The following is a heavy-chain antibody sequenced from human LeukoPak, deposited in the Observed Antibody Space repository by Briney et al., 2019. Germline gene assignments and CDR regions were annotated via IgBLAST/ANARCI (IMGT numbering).Heavy chain of an antibody. D-gene: IGHD6-6*01. V-gene: IGHV1-2*02. CDR1: GYTFTGYY. CDR2: IHSNSGCT. CDR3: ARGGDHSSSSFGYYFDY. Sequence: ASVTVSCKASGYTFTGYYMHWVRQAPGQGLEWMGWIHSNSGCTNYAQKFQGRVTMTRDTSISTAYMELSRLRSDDTAVSYCARGGDHSSSSFGYYFDYWGQGTLVTVSS. J-gene: IGHJ4*02.